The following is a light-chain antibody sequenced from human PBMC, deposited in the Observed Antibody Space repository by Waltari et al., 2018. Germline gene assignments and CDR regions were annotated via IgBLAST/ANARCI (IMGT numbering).Light chain of an antibody. V-gene: IGLV4-69*01. CDR2: VNREGTQ. Sequence: QLVLTQSPSTPAPLGASIKLTCTLSTGYSSNIIAWLQQQPKKGPRYLMKVNREGTQSKGDEIPVDVSGSSSGAERYLTISNLQSEDEADYYCQTGGHGTWVFGGGTKVTVL. CDR1: TGYSSNI. J-gene: IGLJ3*02. CDR3: QTGGHGTWV.